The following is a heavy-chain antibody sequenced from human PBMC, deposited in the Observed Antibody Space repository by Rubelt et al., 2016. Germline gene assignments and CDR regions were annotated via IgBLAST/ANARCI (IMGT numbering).Heavy chain of an antibody. CDR3: AKGRTATSKVYGLDI. Sequence: GFTLNNYWMHWVRQAPGKGLEWVSSISVSGANTYYADSVKGRFTISRDISKNTLFLQMNSLRAEDTAVYYCAKGRTATSKVYGLDIWGQGTTVTVSS. CDR2: ISVSGANT. V-gene: IGHV3-23*01. CDR1: GFTLNNYW. D-gene: IGHD2-2*01. J-gene: IGHJ6*02.